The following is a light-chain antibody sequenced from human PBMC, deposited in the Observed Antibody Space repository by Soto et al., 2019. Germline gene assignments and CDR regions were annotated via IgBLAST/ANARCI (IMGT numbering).Light chain of an antibody. CDR3: NSHTSSNTRV. Sequence: QSVLTQPASVSGSPGQTFTVSCPGTSRDVGGYNHVSWYQHHPGKAPKLMIYEVSNRPSGVSNRFSASKSGNTASLTISGLQADDEADYYCNSHTSSNTRVFGTGTKVTVL. V-gene: IGLV2-14*01. J-gene: IGLJ1*01. CDR2: EVS. CDR1: SRDVGGYNH.